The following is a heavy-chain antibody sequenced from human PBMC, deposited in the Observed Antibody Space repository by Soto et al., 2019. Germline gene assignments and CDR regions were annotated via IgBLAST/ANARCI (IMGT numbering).Heavy chain of an antibody. V-gene: IGHV1-18*01. CDR3: ASGPHSGSYSLGWFDP. J-gene: IGHJ5*02. CDR1: GYTFTSYG. CDR2: ISAYNGNT. D-gene: IGHD3-10*01. Sequence: GASVKVSCKASGYTFTSYGISWVRQAPGQGLEWMGWISAYNGNTNYAQKLQGRVTMTTDTSTSTAYMELRSLRSDDTAVYYCASGPHSGSYSLGWFDPWGQGTLVTVSS.